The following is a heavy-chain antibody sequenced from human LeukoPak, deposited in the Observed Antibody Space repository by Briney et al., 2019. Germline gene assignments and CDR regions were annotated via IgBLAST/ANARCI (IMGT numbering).Heavy chain of an antibody. Sequence: GGSLRLPCAASGFTFSSYAMSWVRQAPGKGLEWVSAISGSGGSTYYADSVKGRFTISRDNSKNTLYLQMNSLRAEDTAVYYCARVRGGLSYGMDVWGQGTTVTVSS. CDR1: GFTFSSYA. CDR3: ARVRGGLSYGMDV. V-gene: IGHV3-23*01. CDR2: ISGSGGST. D-gene: IGHD3-10*01. J-gene: IGHJ6*02.